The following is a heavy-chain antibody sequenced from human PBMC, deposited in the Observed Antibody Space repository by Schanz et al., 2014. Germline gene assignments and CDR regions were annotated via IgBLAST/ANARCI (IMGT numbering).Heavy chain of an antibody. J-gene: IGHJ5*02. V-gene: IGHV1-2*02. Sequence: QVQLVQSGAEVKKPGASVKVSCKASGYTFSDYYMHWVRQAPGQGLEWMGWVNTNVGGANYAQKFQGRVIMTGDKSISTVYMELNNLRSDDTAVYYCARDATSMATRFNIWFAPWGQGTLVTVSS. CDR1: GYTFSDYY. CDR2: VNTNVGGA. CDR3: ARDATSMATRFNIWFAP. D-gene: IGHD1-1*01.